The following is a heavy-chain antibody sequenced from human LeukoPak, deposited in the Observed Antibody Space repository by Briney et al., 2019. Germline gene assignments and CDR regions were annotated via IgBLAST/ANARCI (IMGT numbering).Heavy chain of an antibody. CDR2: IIPIFGTA. J-gene: IGHJ4*02. Sequence: ASVKVSCKATGDTFSSYAISWVRQAPGQGLEWMGGIIPIFGTANYAQKFQGRVTIIADESTSTAYMELSSLRSEDTAVYYCARAREMATIKSDYWGQGTLVTVSS. V-gene: IGHV1-69*13. CDR3: ARAREMATIKSDY. D-gene: IGHD5-24*01. CDR1: GDTFSSYA.